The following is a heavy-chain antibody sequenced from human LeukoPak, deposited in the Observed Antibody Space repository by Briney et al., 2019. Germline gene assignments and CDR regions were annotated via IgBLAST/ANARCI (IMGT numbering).Heavy chain of an antibody. V-gene: IGHV1-18*01. J-gene: IGHJ4*02. CDR3: ARDWDDGCSSTSCPSFDY. CDR2: ISGYNGNT. Sequence: ASVKVSCKASGYTFTSYGISWVRQAPGQGLEWMGWISGYNGNTNYAQKFQGRVTMTTDTPTSTAYMDLRSLRSDDTAVYYCARDWDDGCSSTSCPSFDYWGQGTLVTVSS. CDR1: GYTFTSYG. D-gene: IGHD2-2*01.